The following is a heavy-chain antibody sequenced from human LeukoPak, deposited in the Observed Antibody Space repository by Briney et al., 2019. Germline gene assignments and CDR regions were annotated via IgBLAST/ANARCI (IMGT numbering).Heavy chain of an antibody. J-gene: IGHJ4*02. CDR1: GYTLTELS. CDR2: FDPEDGET. CDR3: ATSVPSLRLGELTSFFDY. Sequence: ASVKVSCKVSGYTLTELSMHWVRQAPGKGLEWMGGFDPEDGETIYAQKFQDRVTMTEDTSTDTAYMELSSLRSEDTAVYYCATSVPSLRLGELTSFFDYWGQGTLVTVSS. D-gene: IGHD3-16*01. V-gene: IGHV1-24*01.